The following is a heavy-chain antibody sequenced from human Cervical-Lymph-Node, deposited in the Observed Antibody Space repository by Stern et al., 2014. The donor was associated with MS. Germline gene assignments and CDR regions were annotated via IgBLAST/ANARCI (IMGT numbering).Heavy chain of an antibody. Sequence: QLVESGPEVKKPGTSVKVSCKASGFTFTSSAVQWVRQARGHRLEWIGWIVVGSGNTNYAQKFQERVTITRDMSTSTAYMELSSLRSEDTAVYYCAAEPMYYSDSVGAFDIWGQGTMVTVSS. CDR3: AAEPMYYSDSVGAFDI. CDR2: IVVGSGNT. J-gene: IGHJ3*02. V-gene: IGHV1-58*01. CDR1: GFTFTSSA. D-gene: IGHD3-22*01.